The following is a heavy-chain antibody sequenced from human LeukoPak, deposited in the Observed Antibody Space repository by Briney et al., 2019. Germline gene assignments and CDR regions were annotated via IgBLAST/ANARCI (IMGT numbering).Heavy chain of an antibody. J-gene: IGHJ4*02. CDR3: ASNLYGSGNYFAY. V-gene: IGHV4-38-2*01. CDR1: GGSFSSYY. Sequence: SEALSLTCAVYGGSFSSYYWGWIRQPPGKGLEWIAIICHSGTTYYNPSLKSRVTISVDTSKNQFSLKLSSVTAADTAFYYCASNLYGSGNYFAYWGQGTLVTVSS. CDR2: ICHSGTT. D-gene: IGHD3-10*01.